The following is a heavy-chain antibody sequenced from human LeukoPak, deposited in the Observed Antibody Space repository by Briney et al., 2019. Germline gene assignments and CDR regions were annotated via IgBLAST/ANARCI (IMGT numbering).Heavy chain of an antibody. D-gene: IGHD2/OR15-2a*01. CDR1: GFTLSSYW. J-gene: IGHJ4*02. CDR2: ISGSGGST. CDR3: AKGGGYFLYFDY. V-gene: IGHV3-23*01. Sequence: PGGSLRLSCAASGFTLSSYWMHWVRQAPGKGLEWVSAISGSGGSTYYADSVKGRFTISRDNSKNTLYLQMNSLRAEDTAVYYCAKGGGYFLYFDYWGQGTLVTVSS.